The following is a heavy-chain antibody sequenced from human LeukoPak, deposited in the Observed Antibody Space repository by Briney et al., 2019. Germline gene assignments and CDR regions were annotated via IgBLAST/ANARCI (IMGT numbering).Heavy chain of an antibody. D-gene: IGHD3-10*01. J-gene: IGHJ6*03. V-gene: IGHV3-23*05. Sequence: PGGSLRLSCAASGFTFSTYAMTWVRQAPGKGLEWVSTINNRGIGTYADSVKGRFTISRDNSKNTLYLQMNSLRAEDTAVYYCAKGTLVWYYYYYYMDVWGKGTTVTVSS. CDR1: GFTFSTYA. CDR2: INNRGIGT. CDR3: AKGTLVWYYYYYYMDV.